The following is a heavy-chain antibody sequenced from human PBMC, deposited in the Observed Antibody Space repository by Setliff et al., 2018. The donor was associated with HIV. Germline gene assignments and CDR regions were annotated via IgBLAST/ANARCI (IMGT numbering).Heavy chain of an antibody. CDR1: GGSISSYY. Sequence: PSETLSLTCTVSGGSISSYYWSWIRQPAGKGLEWIGRIYTSGSTYYNPSLQSRVTISVDTSKNLFSLRLSSVTASDTAVYYCARQAIFGYYDSSGYLDYWGQGTLVTVSS. J-gene: IGHJ4*02. CDR3: ARQAIFGYYDSSGYLDY. CDR2: IYTSGST. V-gene: IGHV4-4*07. D-gene: IGHD3-22*01.